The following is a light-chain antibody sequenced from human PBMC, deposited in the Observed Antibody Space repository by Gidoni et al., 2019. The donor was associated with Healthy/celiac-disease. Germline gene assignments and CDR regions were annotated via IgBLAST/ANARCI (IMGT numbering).Light chain of an antibody. CDR3: CSYAGSSTFVV. J-gene: IGLJ2*01. CDR2: EGS. V-gene: IGLV2-23*03. CDR1: SSEVGRYGSDTL. Sequence: QSALTQPDSGSGAPGQSSTISCTGTSSEVGRYGSDTLVSWYQQHPGKAPKLMIYEGSKRPSGVSNRFSGSKSGNTASLTISGLQAEDEADYYCCSYAGSSTFVVFGGGTKLTVL.